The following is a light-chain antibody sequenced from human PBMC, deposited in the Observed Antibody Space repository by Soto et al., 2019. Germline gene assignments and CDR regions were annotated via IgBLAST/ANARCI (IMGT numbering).Light chain of an antibody. J-gene: IGKJ4*01. V-gene: IGKV3-15*01. CDR2: GAS. CDR1: QSVSSN. Sequence: EIVVRQSPATLSVCPGERATLSCRASQSVSSNLAWYQQKPGQAPRLLIYGASTRATGIPARFSGSGSGTEFTLTISSLQSEYFAVYYCQQYHHSPPIPLGGGIK. CDR3: QQYHHSPPIP.